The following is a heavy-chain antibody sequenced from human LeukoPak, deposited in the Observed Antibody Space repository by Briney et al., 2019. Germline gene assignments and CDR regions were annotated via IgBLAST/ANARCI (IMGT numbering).Heavy chain of an antibody. Sequence: GGSLRLSCAASGFTFSSHAMNWVRQAPGKGLEWVSAVSGGGGSTYYADSVKGRFTISRDNSKNTIYLQKNSLRAEDTAVYFCAKRAYSDSSGYLGSIDYWGQGTQVTVST. V-gene: IGHV3-23*01. D-gene: IGHD3-22*01. CDR3: AKRAYSDSSGYLGSIDY. CDR2: VSGGGGST. J-gene: IGHJ4*02. CDR1: GFTFSSHA.